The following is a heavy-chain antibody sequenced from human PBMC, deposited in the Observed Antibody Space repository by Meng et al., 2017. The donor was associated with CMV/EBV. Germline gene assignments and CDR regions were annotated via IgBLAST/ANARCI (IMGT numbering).Heavy chain of an antibody. Sequence: GESLKISCAASGFTFSSYWMSWVRQAPGKGLEWVANIKHDGSEKYYVDSVKGRFTISRDNAKNSLYLQMNSLSAEDTAVYYCARDRLRFDYWGQGTLVTVSS. CDR1: GFTFSSYW. D-gene: IGHD2-15*01. J-gene: IGHJ4*02. CDR3: ARDRLRFDY. CDR2: IKHDGSEK. V-gene: IGHV3-7*01.